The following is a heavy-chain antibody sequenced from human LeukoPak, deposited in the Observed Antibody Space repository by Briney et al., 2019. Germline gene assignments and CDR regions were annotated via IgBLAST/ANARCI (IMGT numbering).Heavy chain of an antibody. CDR3: ARLRGDYYDILTGTFDY. CDR1: GGSISSYY. CDR2: IYYSGST. Sequence: SETLSLTCTVSGGSISSYYWSWIRQPPGKGLEWIGYIYYSGSTNYKSSLKSRVTISVDTSKNQFSLKLSSVTAADTAVYYCARLRGDYYDILTGTFDYWGQGTLVTVSS. V-gene: IGHV4-59*08. D-gene: IGHD3-9*01. J-gene: IGHJ4*02.